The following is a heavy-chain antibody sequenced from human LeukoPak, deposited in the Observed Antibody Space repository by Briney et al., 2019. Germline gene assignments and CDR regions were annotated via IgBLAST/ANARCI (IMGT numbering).Heavy chain of an antibody. CDR3: ARVLRTYSNSWYHYGMDV. D-gene: IGHD6-13*01. J-gene: IGHJ6*02. V-gene: IGHV4-39*07. CDR2: IYYSGST. Sequence: SGTLSLTCTVSGGSISSSSYYWGWIRQPPGKGLEWIGSIYYSGSTYYNPSLKSRVTISVDTSKNQFSLKLSSVTAADTAVYYCARVLRTYSNSWYHYGMDVWGQGTTVTVSS. CDR1: GGSISSSSYY.